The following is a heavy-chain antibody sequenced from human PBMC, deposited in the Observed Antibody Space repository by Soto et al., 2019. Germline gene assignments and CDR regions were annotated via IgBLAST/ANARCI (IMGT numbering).Heavy chain of an antibody. CDR2: IYYSGST. CDR3: ARVTRYCSSTSCSEPFDY. CDR1: GGSISSYY. D-gene: IGHD2-2*01. J-gene: IGHJ4*02. Sequence: SETLSLTCTVSGGSISSYYWSWIRQPPGKGLEWIGYIYYSGSTNYNPSLKSRVTISVDTSKNQFSLKLSSVTAADTAVYYCARVTRYCSSTSCSEPFDYWGQGTLVTVSS. V-gene: IGHV4-59*01.